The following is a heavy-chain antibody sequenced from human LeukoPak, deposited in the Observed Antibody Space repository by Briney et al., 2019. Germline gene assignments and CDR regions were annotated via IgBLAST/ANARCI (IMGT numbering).Heavy chain of an antibody. V-gene: IGHV1-46*01. CDR2: INPSGGST. D-gene: IGHD2-2*02. CDR1: GYTFASYY. J-gene: IGHJ4*02. CDR3: ASGCSSTSCYTYFDY. Sequence: ASVKVSCKASGYTFASYYMHWLRQAPGQGLEWMGIINPSGGSTSYAQKFQGRVTMTRDTSTSTVYMELSSLRSEDTAVYYCASGCSSTSCYTYFDYWGQGTLVTVSS.